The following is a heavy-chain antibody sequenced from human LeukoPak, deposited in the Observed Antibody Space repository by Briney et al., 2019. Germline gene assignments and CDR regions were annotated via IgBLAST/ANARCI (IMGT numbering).Heavy chain of an antibody. J-gene: IGHJ4*02. CDR3: ASWGAGGNS. CDR2: INPDGSGK. D-gene: IGHD3-16*01. CDR1: GFTLSTYW. Sequence: GGSLRLSCEASGFTLSTYWMNWVRQVPGEGLDWVANINPDGSGKRNVDSVKGRFTIARDNVDNSLSLQMNSLRAEDTAVYYCASWGAGGNSWGQGTLVTVSS. V-gene: IGHV3-7*01.